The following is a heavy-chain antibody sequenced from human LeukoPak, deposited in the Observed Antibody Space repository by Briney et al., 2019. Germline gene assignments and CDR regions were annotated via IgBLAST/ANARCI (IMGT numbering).Heavy chain of an antibody. Sequence: TAGSPLLLCSASGVTASSNYRNRVRHAAAEGLKWGSVFYGGGSTDYADSVRGRFTISRDNSKNTLYLEMKSLRAGDTAVYYCAGDFPPGYWGQGTLVTVSS. CDR1: GVTASSNY. J-gene: IGHJ4*02. CDR2: FYGGGST. V-gene: IGHV3-53*01. D-gene: IGHD3-10*01. CDR3: AGDFPPGY.